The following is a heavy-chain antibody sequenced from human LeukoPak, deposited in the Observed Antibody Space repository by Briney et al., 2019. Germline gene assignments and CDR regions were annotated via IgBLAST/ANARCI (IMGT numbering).Heavy chain of an antibody. D-gene: IGHD3-22*01. V-gene: IGHV3-30*19. J-gene: IGHJ4*02. CDR2: ISYDGSNK. CDR3: ARGSVQWLFDY. Sequence: PGGSLRLSCAASGFTFSSYGMHWVRQAPGKGLEWVAVISYDGSNKYYADSVKGRFTISRDNSKNTLYLQMNSLRAEDTAVYYCARGSVQWLFDYWGQGTLVTVSS. CDR1: GFTFSSYG.